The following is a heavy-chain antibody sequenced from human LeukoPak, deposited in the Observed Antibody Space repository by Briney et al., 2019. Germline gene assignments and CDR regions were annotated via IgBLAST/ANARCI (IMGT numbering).Heavy chain of an antibody. J-gene: IGHJ5*02. CDR2: IYYSGST. CDR1: GGSISSSSYY. D-gene: IGHD3-3*01. Sequence: PSETLSLTCTVSGGSISSSSYYWGWLRQPPGKGLEWIGSIYYSGSTYYNPSLKSRVTISVDTSKNQFSLKLSSVTAADTAVYYCARHEPGGDRFWSGYCCWFDPWGQGTLVTVSS. V-gene: IGHV4-39*01. CDR3: ARHEPGGDRFWSGYCCWFDP.